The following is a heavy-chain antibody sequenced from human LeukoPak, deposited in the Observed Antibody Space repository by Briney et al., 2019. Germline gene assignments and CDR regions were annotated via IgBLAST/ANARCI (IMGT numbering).Heavy chain of an antibody. J-gene: IGHJ6*03. CDR2: KYYSGST. V-gene: IGHV4-39*01. CDR1: GGSISSSRYY. CDR3: ARNIAVAGRGDYMDV. D-gene: IGHD6-19*01. Sequence: SETLTLTCTVSGGSISSSRYYGGWIRQPPGKGLEWIGSKYYSGSTYYNPSLKNRVTISVDTSKNQFSLKLSSVTAADTAVYYCARNIAVAGRGDYMDVWGKGTTVTISS.